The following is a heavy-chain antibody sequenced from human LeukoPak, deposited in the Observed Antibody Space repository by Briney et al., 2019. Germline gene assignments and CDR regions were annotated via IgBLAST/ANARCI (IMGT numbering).Heavy chain of an antibody. Sequence: GASVKVSCKASGYTFTSYDINWVRQATGQGLEWMGWMNPNSGNTGYAQKFQGRVTMTRNTSISTAYMELSSLRSDDTAVYYCARDRGTMVRGVIRTNDYWGQGTLVTVSS. J-gene: IGHJ4*02. CDR2: MNPNSGNT. V-gene: IGHV1-8*01. CDR3: ARDRGTMVRGVIRTNDY. CDR1: GYTFTSYD. D-gene: IGHD3-10*01.